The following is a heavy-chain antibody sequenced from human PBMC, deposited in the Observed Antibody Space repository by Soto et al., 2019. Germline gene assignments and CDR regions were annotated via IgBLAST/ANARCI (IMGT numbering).Heavy chain of an antibody. CDR3: AKYYYDRSGSPLAFDY. CDR2: ISSSGSYI. J-gene: IGHJ4*02. CDR1: GFTFSSYS. V-gene: IGHV3-21*04. Sequence: GGSLRLSCAASGFTFSSYSMNWVRQAPGKGLEWVSAISSSGSYIYYADSVKGRFTISRDNSKNTVYLQMNSLRAEDTAVYSCAKYYYDRSGSPLAFDYWGQGTLVTVSS. D-gene: IGHD3-22*01.